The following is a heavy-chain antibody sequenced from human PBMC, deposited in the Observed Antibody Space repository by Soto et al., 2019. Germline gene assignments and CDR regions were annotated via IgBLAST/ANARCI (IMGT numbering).Heavy chain of an antibody. CDR1: GGSFSGYY. CDR3: AIYRQYYHFWGGYENEGPYGMDV. J-gene: IGHJ6*04. CDR2: INPSGGT. Sequence: QVQLQQWGAGLLKPSETLSLTCAVYGGSFSGYYWTWIRQAPVKGLEWIGEINPSGGTNYTSSLMSRVTISVETSKIQFSLILYSVTAAATAVYYLAIYRQYYHFWGGYENEGPYGMDVWCKGTTVTVSS. D-gene: IGHD3-3*02. V-gene: IGHV4-34*02.